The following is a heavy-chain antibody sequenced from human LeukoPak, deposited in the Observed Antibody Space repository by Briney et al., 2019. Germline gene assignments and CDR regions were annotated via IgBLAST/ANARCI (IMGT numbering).Heavy chain of an antibody. J-gene: IGHJ6*02. V-gene: IGHV4-59*01. CDR1: GGSISSYY. CDR2: IYYSGST. CDR3: ARGFPYSSGWYAPLGVSYYYYGMDI. D-gene: IGHD6-19*01. Sequence: PSETLSLTCTVSGGSISSYYWSWIRQPPGKGLEWIGYIYYSGSTNYNPSLKSRVTISVDTSKNQFSLKLSSVTAADTAVYYCARGFPYSSGWYAPLGVSYYYYGMDIWGQGTTVTVSS.